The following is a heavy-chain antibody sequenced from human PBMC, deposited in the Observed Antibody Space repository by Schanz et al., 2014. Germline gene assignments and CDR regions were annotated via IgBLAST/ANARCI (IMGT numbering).Heavy chain of an antibody. D-gene: IGHD6-13*01. CDR1: GFTFSSYA. V-gene: IGHV3-23*01. CDR2: INTGVNT. J-gene: IGHJ4*02. Sequence: EVQLLESGGGLVQPGGSLRLSCAASGFTFSSYAMSWVRQAPGKGLEWVSAINTGVNTYYADSVRGRFTISRDNSKSTLYLQMNSLRAEDTAVYYCAKSQGSSFDSWGQGTLVTVSS. CDR3: AKSQGSSFDS.